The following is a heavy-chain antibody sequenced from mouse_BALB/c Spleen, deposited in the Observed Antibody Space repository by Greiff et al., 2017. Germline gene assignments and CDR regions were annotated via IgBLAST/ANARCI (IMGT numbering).Heavy chain of an antibody. J-gene: IGHJ4*01. Sequence: DVKLVESGGGLVKPGGSLKLSCAASGFTFSSYAMSWVRQTPEKRLEWVASISSGGSTYYPDSVKGRFTISRDNARNILYLQMSSLRSEDTAMYYCARGYGYDEDAMDYWGQGTSVTVSS. CDR1: GFTFSSYA. CDR3: ARGYGYDEDAMDY. V-gene: IGHV5-6-5*01. CDR2: ISSGGST. D-gene: IGHD2-2*01.